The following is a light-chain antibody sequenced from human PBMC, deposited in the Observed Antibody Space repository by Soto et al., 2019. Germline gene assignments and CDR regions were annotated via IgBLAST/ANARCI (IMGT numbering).Light chain of an antibody. CDR1: RNILYSSNNKNY. V-gene: IGKV4-1*01. CDR2: WAS. J-gene: IGKJ4*01. Sequence: DIVMTQSPDSLAVSLGERATINCKSSRNILYSSNNKNYLAWYQQKPGHPPKLLIYWASTRESGVPDRFSGRGSGTDFTLTISSLQAEDVAVYYCQQYYSAPLTFGGGTKVEIK. CDR3: QQYYSAPLT.